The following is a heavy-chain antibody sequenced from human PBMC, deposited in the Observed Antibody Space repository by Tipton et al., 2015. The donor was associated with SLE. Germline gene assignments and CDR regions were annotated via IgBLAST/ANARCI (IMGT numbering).Heavy chain of an antibody. Sequence: GSLRLSCAASGFTFSSYWMHWVRQAPGKGLVWVSRINSDGSSTSYADSVKGRFTISRDNAKNTLYLQMNSLRAEDTAVYYCARDRSYYYYFYMNVWGKGTTVTLSS. CDR2: INSDGSST. J-gene: IGHJ6*03. V-gene: IGHV3-74*01. CDR3: ARDRSYYYYFYMNV. CDR1: GFTFSSYW.